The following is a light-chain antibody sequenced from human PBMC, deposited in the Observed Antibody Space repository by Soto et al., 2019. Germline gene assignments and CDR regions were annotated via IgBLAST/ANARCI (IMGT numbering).Light chain of an antibody. CDR3: QQSYSTVLT. V-gene: IGKV1-39*01. Sequence: DIPMTQSPSSLSASVGDRVTITCRASQSISNYLNWYQQKPGKAPKLLIYAASSLQSGVPSGFSGSGSGTDFTLTISSLQPEDFATYYCQQSYSTVLTFGGGTKVEIK. CDR1: QSISNY. CDR2: AAS. J-gene: IGKJ4*01.